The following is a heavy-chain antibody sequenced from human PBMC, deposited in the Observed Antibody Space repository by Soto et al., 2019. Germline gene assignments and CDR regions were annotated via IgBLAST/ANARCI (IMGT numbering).Heavy chain of an antibody. V-gene: IGHV1-18*01. Sequence: QVQLVQSGAEVRKPGASVRVSCETSGYTFNKFGISWVRQAPGQGLEWMGWISAKNGNTDYAQKFQGRVTMTTDTSTGTAYMGLRRLRCDDTAVYYCVRDHQVAPIWFDWWGQGTLVTVSS. J-gene: IGHJ4*02. CDR2: ISAKNGNT. D-gene: IGHD3-9*01. CDR1: GYTFNKFG. CDR3: VRDHQVAPIWFDW.